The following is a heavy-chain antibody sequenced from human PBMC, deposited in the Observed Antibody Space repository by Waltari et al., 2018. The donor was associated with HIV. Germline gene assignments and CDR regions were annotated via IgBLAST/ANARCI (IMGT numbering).Heavy chain of an antibody. CDR3: ATTHGSGDYDNDFDY. Sequence: EVQLVESGGGWVQPGGSLTLTCEASGFTFSFYWLSWVRQAPGKGLAWVANISQAGTERHYVDSVRGRFTISRDNGKTSLFLQMDNLSVEDTAVYYCATTHGSGDYDNDFDYWGQGTLV. CDR1: GFTFSFYW. D-gene: IGHD3-10*01. J-gene: IGHJ4*02. V-gene: IGHV3-7*01. CDR2: ISQAGTER.